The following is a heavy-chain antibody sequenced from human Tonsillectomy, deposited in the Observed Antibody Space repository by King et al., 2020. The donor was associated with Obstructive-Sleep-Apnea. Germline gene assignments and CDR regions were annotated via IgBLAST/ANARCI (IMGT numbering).Heavy chain of an antibody. CDR2: IYTSGST. CDR3: AREGYYGSGSNPRGYFDY. Sequence: QLQESGPGLVKPSETLSLTCTVSGGSISSYYWSWIRQPAGKGLEWIGRIYTSGSTNYNPSLKSRVTMSVDTSKNQFSLKLCSVTAADTAVYYCAREGYYGSGSNPRGYFDYWGQGTLVTVSS. J-gene: IGHJ4*02. D-gene: IGHD3-10*01. CDR1: GGSISSYY. V-gene: IGHV4-4*07.